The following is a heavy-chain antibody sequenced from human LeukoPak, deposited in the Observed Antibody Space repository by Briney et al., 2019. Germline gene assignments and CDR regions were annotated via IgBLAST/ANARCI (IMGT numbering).Heavy chain of an antibody. V-gene: IGHV1-18*01. Sequence: ASVKVSCKASGGTFSSYAISWVRQAPGQGLEWMGWISAYNGNTNYAQKLQGRVTMTTDTSTSTAYMELRSLRSDDTAVYYCARDVPVVPAATSSDYWGQGTLVTVSS. CDR1: GGTFSSYA. CDR2: ISAYNGNT. J-gene: IGHJ4*02. CDR3: ARDVPVVPAATSSDY. D-gene: IGHD2-2*01.